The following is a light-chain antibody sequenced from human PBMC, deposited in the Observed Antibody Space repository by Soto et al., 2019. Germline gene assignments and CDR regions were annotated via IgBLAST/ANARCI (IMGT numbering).Light chain of an antibody. CDR3: QNYENYRWT. J-gene: IGKJ1*01. CDR2: DAS. V-gene: IGKV1-5*01. CDR1: QNSRDW. Sequence: DIQITQSPSSRSASVGDKVTITCRASQNSRDWVAWYPQKPGQAPKLLIYDASKLLPGVSSRFSGSGSGTDFTLTISGLQPDDYATDFCQNYENYRWTFGQGTQVDI.